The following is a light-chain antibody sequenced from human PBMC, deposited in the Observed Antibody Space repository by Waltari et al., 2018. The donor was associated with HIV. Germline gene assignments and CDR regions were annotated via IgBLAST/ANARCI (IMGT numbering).Light chain of an antibody. Sequence: IQMTQSPTTLSASVGDSVTMSCRASQSVNRWLAWYQHKPGTAPNLLIYEASSLEVRVPSRFSGSGSDTDFTLTIDNLQPADFATYYCQQYEDYPLTFGGGTKVDIK. CDR3: QQYEDYPLT. CDR2: EAS. J-gene: IGKJ4*01. V-gene: IGKV1-5*01. CDR1: QSVNRW.